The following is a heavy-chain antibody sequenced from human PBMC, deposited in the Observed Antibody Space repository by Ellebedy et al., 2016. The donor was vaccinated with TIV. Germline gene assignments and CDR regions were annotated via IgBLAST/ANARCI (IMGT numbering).Heavy chain of an antibody. D-gene: IGHD3-22*01. CDR2: IWYDGSNK. CDR1: GFTFSSYG. CDR3: ARSLYDSSGYYWDWFDP. J-gene: IGHJ5*02. Sequence: GESLKISCAASGFTFSSYGMHWVRQAPGKGLEWVAVIWYDGSNKYYADSVKCRFTISRDNSKNTLYLQMNSLRAEDTAVYYCARSLYDSSGYYWDWFDPWGQGTLVTVSS. V-gene: IGHV3-33*01.